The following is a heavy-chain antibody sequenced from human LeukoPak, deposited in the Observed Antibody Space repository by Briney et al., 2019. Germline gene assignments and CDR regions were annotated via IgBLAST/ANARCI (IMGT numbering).Heavy chain of an antibody. Sequence: GGSLRLSCAASGFSFSSHGMHWVRQAPGKGLEGVAVIWYDGSRKYHADSVKGRFTISRDNSENTLYLQMNSLRAEDTALYYCARGWSGYYNAMDVWGLGTTVTVSS. J-gene: IGHJ6*02. V-gene: IGHV3-33*01. CDR2: IWYDGSRK. CDR1: GFSFSSHG. D-gene: IGHD3-3*01. CDR3: ARGWSGYYNAMDV.